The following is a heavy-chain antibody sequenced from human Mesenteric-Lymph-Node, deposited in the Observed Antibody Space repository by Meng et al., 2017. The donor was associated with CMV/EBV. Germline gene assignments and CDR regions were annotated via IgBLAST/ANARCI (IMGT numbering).Heavy chain of an antibody. Sequence: SETLSLTCTVSGGSISSSSYYWGWIRQPPGKGLEWIGSIYYSGSTYYNPSLKSRVTISVDTSKNQFSLKLSSVTAADTAVYYCARVGAYYDFWSGYYTDDAFDIWGQGTMVTVSS. D-gene: IGHD3-3*01. J-gene: IGHJ3*02. CDR2: IYYSGST. V-gene: IGHV4-39*07. CDR3: ARVGAYYDFWSGYYTDDAFDI. CDR1: GGSISSSSYY.